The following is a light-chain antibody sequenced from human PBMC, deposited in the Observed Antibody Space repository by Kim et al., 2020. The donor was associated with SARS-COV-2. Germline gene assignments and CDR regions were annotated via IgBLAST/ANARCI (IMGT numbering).Light chain of an antibody. CDR2: DVS. CDR1: QKIYTW. J-gene: IGKJ1*01. CDR3: QQYNTHSWT. V-gene: IGKV1-5*01. Sequence: YAGNKVTITVQASQKIYTWLAWYQQKPGEAPKLLIYDVSSLQSGVPSRFSGSGSGTEFTLTISSLQPDDFATYYCQQYNTHSWTFGQGTKVDIK.